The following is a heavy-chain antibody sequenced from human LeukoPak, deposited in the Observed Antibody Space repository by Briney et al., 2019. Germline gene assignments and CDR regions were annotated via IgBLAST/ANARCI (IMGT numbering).Heavy chain of an antibody. V-gene: IGHV3-30-3*01. CDR1: GSTFSSYA. D-gene: IGHD3-10*01. CDR2: ISYDGSNK. J-gene: IGHJ4*02. CDR3: ARDPGSGSYEYYFDY. Sequence: GGSLRLSCAASGSTFSSYAMHWVRQAPGKGLEWVAVISYDGSNKYYADSVKGRFTISRDNSKNTLYLQMNSLRAEDTAVYYCARDPGSGSYEYYFDYWGQGTLVTVSS.